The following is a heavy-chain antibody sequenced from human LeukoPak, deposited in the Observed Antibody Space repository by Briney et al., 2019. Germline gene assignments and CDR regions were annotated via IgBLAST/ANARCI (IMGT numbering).Heavy chain of an antibody. Sequence: ASVKVSCKASGYSFNRYGINWVRQAPGQGLEWMGWISTRNGNRDYAQKFQGRVTMTTDTSTSTAYMDVGSLTSDDTAVYYCARDEQWVADYWGQGTLVIASS. V-gene: IGHV1-18*01. D-gene: IGHD6-19*01. CDR1: GYSFNRYG. CDR3: ARDEQWVADY. J-gene: IGHJ4*02. CDR2: ISTRNGNR.